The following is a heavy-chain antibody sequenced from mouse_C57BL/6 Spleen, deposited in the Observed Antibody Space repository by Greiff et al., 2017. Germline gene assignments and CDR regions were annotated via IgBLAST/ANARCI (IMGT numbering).Heavy chain of an antibody. Sequence: VQLQQSGPELVKPGASVKMSCKASGYTFTDYNMHWVKQSHGKSLEWIGYINPNNGGTSYNQKFKGKATLTVNKSSSTAYMELRSLTSEVSAVYYFAREGYYGRRAYGGQGTLVTVSA. J-gene: IGHJ3*01. V-gene: IGHV1-22*01. CDR2: INPNNGGT. CDR3: AREGYYGRRAY. D-gene: IGHD1-1*01. CDR1: GYTFTDYN.